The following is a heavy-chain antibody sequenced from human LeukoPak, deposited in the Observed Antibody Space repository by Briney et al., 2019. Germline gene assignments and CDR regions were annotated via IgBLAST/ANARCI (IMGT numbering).Heavy chain of an antibody. Sequence: GGSLRLSCAASGFTFSSYSMNWVRQAPGKGLEWVSSISSNSSHIYYTDSVKGRFTISRDNAKNSLYLQMNSLRAEDTAVYYCARDRWEPVVVVPAAIAFWGQGTLVTVSS. V-gene: IGHV3-21*01. CDR2: ISSNSSHI. J-gene: IGHJ4*02. CDR1: GFTFSSYS. CDR3: ARDRWEPVVVVPAAIAF. D-gene: IGHD2-2*01.